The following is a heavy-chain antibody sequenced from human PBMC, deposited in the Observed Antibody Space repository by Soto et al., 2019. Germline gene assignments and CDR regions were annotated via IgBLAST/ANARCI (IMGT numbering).Heavy chain of an antibody. D-gene: IGHD2-8*01. CDR1: GGSINNYY. V-gene: IGHV4-4*07. CDR3: ARGAYPNWFAF. Sequence: SETLSLTCNVSGGSINNYYWSWIRQPAGKGLEWIGRISSGGSAIYNPSLKSRVTISVDTSKEQFSLRLTSVTAADTAVYFCARGAYPNWFAFWGQGTLVTV. CDR2: ISSGGSA. J-gene: IGHJ5*01.